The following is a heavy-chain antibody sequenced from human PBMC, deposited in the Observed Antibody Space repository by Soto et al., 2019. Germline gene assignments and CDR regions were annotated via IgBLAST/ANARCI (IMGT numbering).Heavy chain of an antibody. J-gene: IGHJ5*02. Sequence: PGGSLRLSCAASGFTFSGSAMYWVRQASGKGLEWVGRIRSKANSYATAYAASVKGRFTISRDDSKNTAYLQMNSLKTEDTAVYYCTRPMGATSWFDPWGQGTLVTVSS. D-gene: IGHD1-26*01. CDR1: GFTFSGSA. CDR2: IRSKANSYAT. CDR3: TRPMGATSWFDP. V-gene: IGHV3-73*01.